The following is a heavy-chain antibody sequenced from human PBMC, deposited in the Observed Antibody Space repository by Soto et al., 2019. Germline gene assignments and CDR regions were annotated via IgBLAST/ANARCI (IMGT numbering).Heavy chain of an antibody. V-gene: IGHV1-69*12. D-gene: IGHD3-22*01. CDR3: ARGDATKIVVTTYYAMDV. CDR1: GGSLSNYG. J-gene: IGHJ6*02. Sequence: QVQLVQSGAEVKKPGSSVKVSCKASGGSLSNYGISWVRQAPGQGLEWMGAIIPVFGTPNYAQKFQDRVTITADESTNTVYMDVRILTSADTAVYYCARGDATKIVVTTYYAMDVWGQGTTVTVSS. CDR2: IIPVFGTP.